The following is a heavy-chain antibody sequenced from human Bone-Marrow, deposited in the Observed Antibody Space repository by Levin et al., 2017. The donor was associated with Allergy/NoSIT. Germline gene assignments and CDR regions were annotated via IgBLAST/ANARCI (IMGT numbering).Heavy chain of an antibody. CDR2: IYSVGVT. CDR1: GFTVNNNF. Sequence: GGSLRLSCAASGFTVNNNFMLWFRQAPGKGLEWVSLIYSVGVTHYADSVKGRFTISRDSSKNTLYLQRNSLRAEDTAVYYCARDRTCNGGSCYGSWGQGTLVTVSS. J-gene: IGHJ4*02. CDR3: ARDRTCNGGSCYGS. V-gene: IGHV3-53*01. D-gene: IGHD2-15*01.